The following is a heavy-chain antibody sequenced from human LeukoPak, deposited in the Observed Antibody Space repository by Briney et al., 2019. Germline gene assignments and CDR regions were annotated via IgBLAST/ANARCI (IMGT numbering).Heavy chain of an antibody. CDR3: ARASRTTYYYYYMDV. CDR2: ISYDGSNK. D-gene: IGHD1-7*01. V-gene: IGHV3-30*04. Sequence: PGRSLRLSCAASGFTFSSYAMHWVRQAPGKGLEWVAFISYDGSNKYYADSVKGRFTISRDNSKNTLYLQMNSLRAEDTAVYYCARASRTTYYYYYMDVWGKGTTVTVSS. CDR1: GFTFSSYA. J-gene: IGHJ6*03.